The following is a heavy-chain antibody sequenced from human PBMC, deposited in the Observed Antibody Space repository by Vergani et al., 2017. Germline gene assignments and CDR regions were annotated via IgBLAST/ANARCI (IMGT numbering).Heavy chain of an antibody. V-gene: IGHV1-24*01. CDR3: ARGRPYGGWFDP. CDR1: GYTLTELS. J-gene: IGHJ5*02. Sequence: QVQLVQSGAEVKKPGASVKVSCKVSGYTLTELSMHWVRQAPGKGLEWMGGFDPEDGETIYAQKFQGRVTMTEDTSPDTAYVDLSSVRSDDTAVYYCARGRPYGGWFDPWGQGTLVTVSS. CDR2: FDPEDGET. D-gene: IGHD4-17*01.